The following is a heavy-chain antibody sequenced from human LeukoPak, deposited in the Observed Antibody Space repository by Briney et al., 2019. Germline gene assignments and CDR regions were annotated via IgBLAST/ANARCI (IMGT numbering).Heavy chain of an antibody. D-gene: IGHD3-22*01. J-gene: IGHJ4*02. CDR1: GFTFSSYS. Sequence: GGSLRLSCAASGFTFSSYSMNWVRQAPGKGLEWVSSISSSSSYIYYADSVKGRFTISRDNAKNSLYLQMDSLRAEDTAVYYCAREFSHYYDSSGYRWWGQGTLVTVSS. CDR2: ISSSSSYI. CDR3: AREFSHYYDSSGYRW. V-gene: IGHV3-21*01.